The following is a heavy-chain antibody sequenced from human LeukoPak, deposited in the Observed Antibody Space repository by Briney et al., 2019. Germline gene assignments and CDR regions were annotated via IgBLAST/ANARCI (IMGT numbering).Heavy chain of an antibody. D-gene: IGHD3-3*01. CDR1: GYTFTGYY. CDR2: INPNSGGT. V-gene: IGHV1-2*02. Sequence: GASVKVSCKASGYTFTGYYMHWVRQAPGQGLGWMGWINPNSGGTNYAQKFQGRVTMTRDTSISTAYMELSRLRSDDTAVYYCARAPPVAFWSGYWKDWGQGTLVTVSS. CDR3: ARAPPVAFWSGYWKD. J-gene: IGHJ4*02.